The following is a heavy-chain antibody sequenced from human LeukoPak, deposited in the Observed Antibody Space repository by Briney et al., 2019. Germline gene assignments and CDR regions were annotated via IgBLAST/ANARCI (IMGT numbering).Heavy chain of an antibody. CDR3: ARGGMTTVTRGWFDS. D-gene: IGHD4-17*01. CDR2: ISSSGSTI. CDR1: GFTFSSYT. J-gene: IGHJ5*01. Sequence: GGSLRLSCAASGFTFSSYTMNWVRQAPGKGLEWVSYISSSGSTIYYTDSVKGRFTISRDNAKNSLYLQMNSLRAEDTAVYYCARGGMTTVTRGWFDSWGQGTLVTVSS. V-gene: IGHV3-48*04.